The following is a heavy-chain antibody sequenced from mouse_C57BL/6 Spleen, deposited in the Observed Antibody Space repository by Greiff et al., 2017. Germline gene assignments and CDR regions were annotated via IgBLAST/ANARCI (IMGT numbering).Heavy chain of an antibody. D-gene: IGHD3-2*02. V-gene: IGHV1-55*01. CDR1: GYTFTSYW. CDR3: ARGGSSGPKSYFDY. CDR2: IYPGSGST. J-gene: IGHJ2*01. Sequence: VQLQQSGAELVKPGASVKMSCKASGYTFTSYWITWVKQRPGQGLEWLGDIYPGSGSTNYNAKFKSKATLTVDTSSSTAYMQLSSLTSEDSAVDYCARGGSSGPKSYFDYWGQGTTLTVSS.